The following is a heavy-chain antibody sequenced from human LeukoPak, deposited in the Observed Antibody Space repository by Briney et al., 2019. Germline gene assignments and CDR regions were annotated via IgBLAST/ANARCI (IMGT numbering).Heavy chain of an antibody. CDR2: IVHSGNT. CDR3: ARFGSSTWYKGAFDI. CDR1: GGSFSGYY. J-gene: IGHJ3*02. V-gene: IGHV4-34*12. D-gene: IGHD1-1*01. Sequence: SETLSLTCAVYGGSFSGYYWSWIRQPPGKGLEWIGEIVHSGNTKYNPSLKSRVTISVDMSKNQFSLNLTSVTAADTAVYYCARFGSSTWYKGAFDIWGQGTMVTVAS.